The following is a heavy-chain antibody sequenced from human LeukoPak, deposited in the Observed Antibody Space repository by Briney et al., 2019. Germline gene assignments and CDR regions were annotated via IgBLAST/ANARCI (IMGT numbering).Heavy chain of an antibody. CDR3: ALDSSGWSDDSFDI. CDR1: GASISFYY. CDR2: IYYSGST. D-gene: IGHD6-13*01. V-gene: IGHV4-59*01. J-gene: IGHJ3*02. Sequence: PSETLSLTCTVSGASISFYYWSWIRQPPGKGREWIGYIYYSGSTKYNPSLKSRVTMSIDTSKNQFSLNLKSVTAADTAVYYCALDSSGWSDDSFDIWGHGTMVTVS.